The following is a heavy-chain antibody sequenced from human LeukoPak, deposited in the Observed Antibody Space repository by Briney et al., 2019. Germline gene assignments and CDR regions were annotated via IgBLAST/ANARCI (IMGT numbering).Heavy chain of an antibody. CDR3: ARVIAAQDI. CDR1: GYTFTGYY. V-gene: IGHV1-2*03. CDR2: INPNSGGT. Sequence: EASVKVSCKASGYTFTGYYMHWVQQAPGQGLEWMGWINPNSGGTNYAQKFQGRVTMTRDTSISTAYMELSRLRSDDTAVYYCARVIAAQDIWGQGTMVTVSS. D-gene: IGHD6-6*01. J-gene: IGHJ3*02.